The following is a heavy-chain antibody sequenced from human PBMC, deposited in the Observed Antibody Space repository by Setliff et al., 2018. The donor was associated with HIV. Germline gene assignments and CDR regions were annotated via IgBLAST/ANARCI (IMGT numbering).Heavy chain of an antibody. CDR2: MSRNT. V-gene: IGHV3-23*01. CDR1: GFTFTSHA. J-gene: IGHJ4*02. D-gene: IGHD4-17*01. CDR3: ARVIDHGARWFFDY. Sequence: PGESLKISCQASGFTFTSHAMTWVRQAPGKGLEWVSSMSRNTYYADSVKGRFTISRDNAENILYLQMNSLRAEDTAVYYCARVIDHGARWFFDYWGQGTPVTVSS.